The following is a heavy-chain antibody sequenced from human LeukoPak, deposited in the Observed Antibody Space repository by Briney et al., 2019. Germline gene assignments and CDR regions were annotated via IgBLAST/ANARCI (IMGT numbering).Heavy chain of an antibody. CDR3: ARGLQENLAWLTAFSAFDI. D-gene: IGHD6-19*01. J-gene: IGHJ3*02. Sequence: ASVKVSCKTSGYTFASYAISWVRQAPGQGLEWMGWITTYNNNTKYAQKFQGRITLTTDTSTSTAYMELRSLRSDDTAVYYCARGLQENLAWLTAFSAFDIWGQGTMVTVSS. V-gene: IGHV1-18*01. CDR1: GYTFASYA. CDR2: ITTYNNNT.